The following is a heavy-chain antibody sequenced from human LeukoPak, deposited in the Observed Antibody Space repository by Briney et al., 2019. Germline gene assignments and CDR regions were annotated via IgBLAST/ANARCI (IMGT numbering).Heavy chain of an antibody. CDR3: ARVHTGDAFDI. CDR1: GGSISSSNW. D-gene: IGHD1-14*01. V-gene: IGHV4-4*02. CDR2: IYHSGST. Sequence: SETLSLTCAVSGGSISSSNWWSWLRQPPGKGLEGIGEIYHSGSTNYNPSLKSRVTISVDKSKNQFSLKLSSVTAADTAVYYCARVHTGDAFDIWGQGTMVTVSS. J-gene: IGHJ3*02.